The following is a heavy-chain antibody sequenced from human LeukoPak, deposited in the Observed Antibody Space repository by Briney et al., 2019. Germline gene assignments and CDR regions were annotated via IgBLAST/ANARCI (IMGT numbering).Heavy chain of an antibody. V-gene: IGHV4-59*08. Sequence: SETLSLTCTVSVGSISSYYCSCIRQPPGKGLEWIVYIYYSGSTNYNPSLKSRVTISVDTSKNQFSLKLSSVTAADTAVYYCARHRSTGYSSSWHFDPVGYFDYWGQGTLVTVSS. CDR2: IYYSGST. J-gene: IGHJ4*02. CDR1: VGSISSYY. CDR3: ARHRSTGYSSSWHFDPVGYFDY. D-gene: IGHD6-13*01.